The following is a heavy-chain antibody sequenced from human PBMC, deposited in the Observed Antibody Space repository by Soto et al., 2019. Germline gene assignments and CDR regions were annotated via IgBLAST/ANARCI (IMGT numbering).Heavy chain of an antibody. CDR1: GGTFSSYA. J-gene: IGHJ6*02. V-gene: IGHV1-69*13. CDR3: ARSDGPTYRYYYYGMDV. Sequence: SVKVSCKASGGTFSSYAISWVRQAPGQGLEWMGGIIPIFGTANYAQKFQGKVTITADESTSTAYMELSSLRSEDTAVYYCARSDGPTYRYYYYGMDVWGQGTTVTVSS. CDR2: IIPIFGTA.